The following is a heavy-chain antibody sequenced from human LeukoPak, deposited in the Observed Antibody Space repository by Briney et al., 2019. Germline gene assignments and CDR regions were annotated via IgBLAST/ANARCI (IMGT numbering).Heavy chain of an antibody. D-gene: IGHD1-26*01. V-gene: IGHV4-30-2*01. CDR1: GGSISSGGYY. J-gene: IGHJ3*02. CDR2: IYHSGST. Sequence: SQTLSLTCTVSGGSISSGGYYWSWIRQPPGKGLEWIGYIYHSGSTYYNPSLKSRVTISVDRSKNQFSLKLSSVTAADTAVYYCARDYGTSERSAFDIWGQGTMVTVSS. CDR3: ARDYGTSERSAFDI.